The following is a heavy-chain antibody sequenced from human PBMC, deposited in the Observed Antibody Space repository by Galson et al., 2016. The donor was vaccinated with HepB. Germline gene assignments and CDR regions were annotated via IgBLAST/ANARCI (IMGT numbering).Heavy chain of an antibody. Sequence: SVKVSCKASGYTFSTYDISWVRRTPGQGLEWVGGIIPVFGTPKYAQKFQGRVTITADTSTSTAYMELSSLRSGDTAVYYCVRSWTTVVTPGPFDYWGQGTLVTVSS. CDR1: GYTFSTYD. J-gene: IGHJ4*02. CDR3: VRSWTTVVTPGPFDY. D-gene: IGHD4-23*01. CDR2: IIPVFGTP. V-gene: IGHV1-69*06.